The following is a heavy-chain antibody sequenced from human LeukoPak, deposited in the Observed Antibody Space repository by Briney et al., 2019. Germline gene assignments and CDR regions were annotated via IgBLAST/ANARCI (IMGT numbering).Heavy chain of an antibody. CDR1: GYTFSAYY. CDR2: INPNSSGT. CDR3: ARVEGNTATLED. Sequence: ASVKVSCKASGYTFSAYYMHWVRQAPGQGLEWMGYINPNSSGTKYAQKSQGRVTLTRDTSISTAYMELSRLRSDDTAVYYCARVEGNTATLEDWGQGTLVTVSS. J-gene: IGHJ4*02. V-gene: IGHV1-2*02. D-gene: IGHD5-18*01.